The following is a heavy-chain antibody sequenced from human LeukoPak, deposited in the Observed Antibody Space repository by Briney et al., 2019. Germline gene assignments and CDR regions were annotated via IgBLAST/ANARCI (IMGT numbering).Heavy chain of an antibody. CDR3: AKDRGRWWDNYYYYYMDV. J-gene: IGHJ6*03. V-gene: IGHV3-23*01. D-gene: IGHD2-15*01. Sequence: GGSLRLSCAASGFTFSSYAMSWVRQAPGKGLEWVSAISGSGGSTYYADSVKGRFTISRDNSKNTLYLQMNSLRAEDTAVYYCAKDRGRWWDNYYYYYMDVWGKGTTVTVSS. CDR2: ISGSGGST. CDR1: GFTFSSYA.